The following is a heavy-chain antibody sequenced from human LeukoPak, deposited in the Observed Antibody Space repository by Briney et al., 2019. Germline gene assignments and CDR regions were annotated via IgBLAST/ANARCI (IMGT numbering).Heavy chain of an antibody. V-gene: IGHV1-46*01. CDR1: GYSFTSNY. CDR2: IYPRDGST. CDR3: ARDQEGFDY. Sequence: ASVKVSCKASGYSFTSNYIHWVRQAPGQGLEWMGMIYPRDGSTSYAQKFQGRVTVTRDTSASTVHMELSGLRSEDTAVYYCARDQEGFDYWGQGTLVTVSS. J-gene: IGHJ4*02.